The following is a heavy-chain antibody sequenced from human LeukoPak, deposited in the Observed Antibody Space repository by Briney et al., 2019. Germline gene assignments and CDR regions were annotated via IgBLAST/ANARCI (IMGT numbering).Heavy chain of an antibody. Sequence: GASVKVSCKASGYTFTSYGISWVRQAPGQGLEWMGWISAYNGNTNYAQKLQGRVAMTTDTSTSTAYMELRSLRSDDTAVYYCARIPFDVVITTLVAFGIWGQGTMVTVSS. CDR3: ARIPFDVVITTLVAFGI. J-gene: IGHJ3*02. CDR2: ISAYNGNT. D-gene: IGHD3-22*01. V-gene: IGHV1-18*01. CDR1: GYTFTSYG.